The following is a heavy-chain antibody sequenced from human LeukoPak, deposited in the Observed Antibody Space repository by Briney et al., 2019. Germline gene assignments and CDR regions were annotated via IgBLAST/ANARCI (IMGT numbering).Heavy chain of an antibody. CDR2: VYYSGST. CDR3: ARLIHSGTYPLDY. V-gene: IGHV4-59*12. D-gene: IGHD1-26*01. Sequence: SETLSLTCAVYGGSFSGYFWSWIRQPPGKGLEWIGHVYYSGSTNYNPSLKSRVTISADMSKNQFSLELSSVTAADTAVYYCARLIHSGTYPLDYWGQGTLVTVSS. CDR1: GGSFSGYF. J-gene: IGHJ4*02.